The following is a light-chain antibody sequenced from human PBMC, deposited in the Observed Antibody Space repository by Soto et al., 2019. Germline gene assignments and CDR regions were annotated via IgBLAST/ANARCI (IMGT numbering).Light chain of an antibody. J-gene: IGKJ1*01. CDR2: GAS. CDR1: QSVSSSY. V-gene: IGKV3-20*01. Sequence: ILLTQSPGTLSLSPGERATLSCRASQSVSSSYLAWYQQKPGQAPRLLIYGASSRATGIPDRFSGSGSGTDFTLTISRLEPEDFAVYYCQQYGSAFGHGTKVDIK. CDR3: QQYGSA.